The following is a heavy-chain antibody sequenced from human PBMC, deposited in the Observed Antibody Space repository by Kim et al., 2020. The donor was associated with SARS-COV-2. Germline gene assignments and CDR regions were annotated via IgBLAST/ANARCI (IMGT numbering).Heavy chain of an antibody. CDR2: IYYSGST. CDR3: AGMGGYPRY. Sequence: SETLSLTCTVSGGSISSSSYYWGWIRQPPGKGLEWNGSIYYSGSTYYNPSLKSRVTISVDTSKNQFSLKLSSVTAADTAVYYCAGMGGYPRYWGQGTLVTVSS. J-gene: IGHJ4*02. CDR1: GGSISSSSYY. V-gene: IGHV4-39*01. D-gene: IGHD1-26*01.